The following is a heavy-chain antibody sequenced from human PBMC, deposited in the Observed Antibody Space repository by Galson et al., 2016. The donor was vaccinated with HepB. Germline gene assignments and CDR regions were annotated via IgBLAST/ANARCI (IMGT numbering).Heavy chain of an antibody. CDR1: GFIFHDYA. V-gene: IGHV3-49*03. CDR3: TRDQGVSIVLAANDAFDI. CDR2: IRSIVYGGTT. D-gene: IGHD2-8*02. J-gene: IGHJ3*02. Sequence: SLRLSCAASGFIFHDYAMSWFRQAPGKGLEWVGLIRSIVYGGTTEYAASVKGRFSISRDDSKSIAYLQMNSLKTEDTAVYFCTRDQGVSIVLAANDAFDICGQGTMVTVSP.